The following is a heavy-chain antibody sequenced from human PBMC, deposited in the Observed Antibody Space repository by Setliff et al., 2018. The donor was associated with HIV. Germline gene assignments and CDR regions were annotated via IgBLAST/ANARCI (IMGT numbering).Heavy chain of an antibody. CDR2: VSQSGST. CDR1: GVSINRTDHY. D-gene: IGHD2-21*01. Sequence: PSETLSLTCSVSGVSINRTDHYWGWIRQSPGKRLEWIGSVSQSGSTYYNPSLKSRITISVDRSKNLFSLKLISVIAADQGVYYCARVPVAGANWFDPWGLGTLVTVSS. J-gene: IGHJ5*02. CDR3: ARVPVAGANWFDP. V-gene: IGHV4-39*01.